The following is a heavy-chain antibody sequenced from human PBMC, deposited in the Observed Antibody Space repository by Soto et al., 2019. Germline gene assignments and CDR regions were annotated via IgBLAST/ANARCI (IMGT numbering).Heavy chain of an antibody. J-gene: IGHJ3*02. Sequence: QLQLQESGPGLVKPSETLSLTCTVSGGSISSSSYYWGWIRQPPGKGLEWIGSIYYSGSTYYNPSLKSRVTISVDTSKNQFSLKLSSVTAADTAVYYCARHPDHYGSYYFRGNDAFDIWGQGTMVTVSS. V-gene: IGHV4-39*01. D-gene: IGHD1-26*01. CDR2: IYYSGST. CDR1: GGSISSSSYY. CDR3: ARHPDHYGSYYFRGNDAFDI.